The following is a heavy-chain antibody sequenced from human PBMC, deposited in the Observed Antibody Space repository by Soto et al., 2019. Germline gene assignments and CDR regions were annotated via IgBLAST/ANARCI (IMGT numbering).Heavy chain of an antibody. CDR3: ASTISSGWFDP. CDR1: GFDFSGSA. V-gene: IGHV3-73*01. Sequence: EVQLVESGGGLVQPGGSLDLSCATSGFDFSGSAMHWVRQASGRGLEWLGRIRTKPNSYATIYAASVKDRFTISRDDSKKMVYLHMSGLKTKDTAVYYCASTISSGWFDPWGQGTLVSVTS. J-gene: IGHJ5*02. D-gene: IGHD6-19*01. CDR2: IRTKPNSYAT.